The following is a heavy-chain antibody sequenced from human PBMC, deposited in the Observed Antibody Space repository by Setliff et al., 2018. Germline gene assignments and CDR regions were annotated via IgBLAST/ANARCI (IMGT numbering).Heavy chain of an antibody. V-gene: IGHV4-61*02. Sequence: PSETLSLTCTVSGGSISSGSYYWSWIRQPAGKGLEWIGRIYTSGSTNYNPSLKSRVTISVDTSKNQFSLKLSSVTAADTAVYYCARGRGYSYGSTFHYHYGMDVWGQGTTVTV. CDR1: GGSISSGSYY. D-gene: IGHD5-18*01. CDR3: ARGRGYSYGSTFHYHYGMDV. J-gene: IGHJ6*02. CDR2: IYTSGST.